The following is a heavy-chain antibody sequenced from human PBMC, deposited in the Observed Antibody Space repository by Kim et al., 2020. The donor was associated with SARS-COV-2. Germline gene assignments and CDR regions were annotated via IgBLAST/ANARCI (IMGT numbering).Heavy chain of an antibody. D-gene: IGHD6-19*01. CDR2: INHSGST. CDR1: GGSFSGYY. Sequence: SETLSLTCAVYGGSFSGYYWSWIRQPPGKGLEWIGEINHSGSTNYNPSLKSRVTISVDTSKNQFSLKLSSVTAADTAVYYCARTFPYSSGWYPDYFDYWGQGTLVTVSS. J-gene: IGHJ4*02. V-gene: IGHV4-34*01. CDR3: ARTFPYSSGWYPDYFDY.